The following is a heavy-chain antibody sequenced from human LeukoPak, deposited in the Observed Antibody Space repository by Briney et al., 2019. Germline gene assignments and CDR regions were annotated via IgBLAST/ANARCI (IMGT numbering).Heavy chain of an antibody. D-gene: IGHD2-21*02. Sequence: GGSLRLSCTGSGFIFGDYAMNWVRQAPGKGLEWVSVIYSGGDTYYADSVKGRFTISRDNSKNTLYLQMNTLRAEDTAVYYCARVFCGGDCYSAYYFDYWGQGTLVTVSS. CDR3: ARVFCGGDCYSAYYFDY. CDR1: GFIFGDYA. CDR2: IYSGGDT. J-gene: IGHJ4*02. V-gene: IGHV3-53*01.